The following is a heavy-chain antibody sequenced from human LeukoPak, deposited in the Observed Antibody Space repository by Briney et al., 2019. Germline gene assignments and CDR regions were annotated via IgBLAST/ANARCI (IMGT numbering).Heavy chain of an antibody. CDR3: ARVGEYSGYDFPFDY. CDR2: IYYSGST. Sequence: SETLSLTCTVSGGSISSYYWSWIRQPPGKGLEWIGYIYYSGSTNYNPSLKSRVTISVDTSKNQFSLKLSSVTAADTAVYYCARVGEYSGYDFPFDYWGQGTLVTVSS. D-gene: IGHD5-12*01. J-gene: IGHJ4*02. CDR1: GGSISSYY. V-gene: IGHV4-59*01.